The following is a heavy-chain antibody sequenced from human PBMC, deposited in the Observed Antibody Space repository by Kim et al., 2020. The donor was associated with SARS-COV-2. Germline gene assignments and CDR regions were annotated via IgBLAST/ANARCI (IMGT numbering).Heavy chain of an antibody. V-gene: IGHV4-39*07. CDR1: GGSISSSSYY. CDR3: ARVAISGWPSPPSPYYFDY. J-gene: IGHJ4*02. Sequence: SETLSLTCTVSGGSISSSSYYWGWIRQPPGKGLEWIGSIYYSGSTYYNPSLKSRVTISVDTSKNQFSLKLSSVTAADTAVYYCARVAISGWPSPPSPYYFDYWGQGTLVTVSS. D-gene: IGHD6-19*01. CDR2: IYYSGST.